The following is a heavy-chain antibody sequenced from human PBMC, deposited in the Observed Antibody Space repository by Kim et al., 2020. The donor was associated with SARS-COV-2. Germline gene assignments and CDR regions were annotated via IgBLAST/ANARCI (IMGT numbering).Heavy chain of an antibody. CDR3: ARYSLRTYYDFWSGSRMDV. Sequence: GESLKISCKGSGYSFTSYWIGWVRQMPGKGLEWMGIIYPGDSDTRYSPSFQGQVTISADKSISTAYLQWSSLKASDTAMYYCARYSLRTYYDFWSGSRMDVWGQGTTVTVSS. V-gene: IGHV5-51*01. J-gene: IGHJ6*02. D-gene: IGHD3-3*01. CDR1: GYSFTSYW. CDR2: IYPGDSDT.